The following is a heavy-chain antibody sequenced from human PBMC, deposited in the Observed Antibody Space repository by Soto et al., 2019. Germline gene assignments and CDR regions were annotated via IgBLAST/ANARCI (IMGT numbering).Heavy chain of an antibody. CDR1: GFTFSSYG. V-gene: IGHV3-30*03. CDR2: ISYDGSNK. J-gene: IGHJ4*02. CDR3: ARESSSWFYYFDY. D-gene: IGHD6-13*01. Sequence: PGGSLSLSCAASGFTFSSYGMHWVRQAPGKGLEWVAVISYDGSNKYYADSVKGRFTISRDNSKNTLYLQMNSLRAEDTAVYYCARESSSWFYYFDYWGQGTLVTVSS.